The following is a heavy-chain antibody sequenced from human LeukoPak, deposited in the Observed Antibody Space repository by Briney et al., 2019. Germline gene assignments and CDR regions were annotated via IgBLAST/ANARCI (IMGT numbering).Heavy chain of an antibody. Sequence: SETVSLTCAVYGGSFSGYYWSWIRQPPGKGLEWIGEINHSGSTNYNPSLKSRVTISVDTSKNQFSLKLSSVTAADTPVYYCARGIKLRQWLRFDYWGQGTLVTVSS. J-gene: IGHJ4*02. CDR1: GGSFSGYY. D-gene: IGHD5-12*01. V-gene: IGHV4-34*01. CDR3: ARGIKLRQWLRFDY. CDR2: INHSGST.